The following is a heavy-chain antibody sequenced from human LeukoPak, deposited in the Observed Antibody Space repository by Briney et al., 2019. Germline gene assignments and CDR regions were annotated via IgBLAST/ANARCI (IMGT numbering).Heavy chain of an antibody. CDR2: IYPGDSDT. CDR1: GYSFTSYW. CDR3: AKRGSTTYHFDS. Sequence: GESLKISCKGSGYSFTSYWIGWVRQMPGKGLEWMGIIYPGDSDTRYSPSFQGQVTISADKSISTAYLQWNSLRVEDTAVYYCAKRGSTTYHFDSWGQGTLVTVSS. D-gene: IGHD2-2*01. V-gene: IGHV5-51*01. J-gene: IGHJ4*02.